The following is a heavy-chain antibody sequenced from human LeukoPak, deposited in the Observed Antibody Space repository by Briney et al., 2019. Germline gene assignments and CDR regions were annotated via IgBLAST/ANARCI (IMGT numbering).Heavy chain of an antibody. Sequence: SEALSLTCTVSGGSTSSSSYYWGWIRQPPGKGLEWIGFFHDGGSTVYNPSFKSRVTISVDTSKNQVYLKLTPVTAADTAVYFCAKFYFDSSGYYDVFDIWGQGTMVTVSS. D-gene: IGHD3-22*01. CDR2: FHDGGST. CDR3: AKFYFDSSGYYDVFDI. V-gene: IGHV4-61*05. CDR1: GGSTSSSSYY. J-gene: IGHJ3*02.